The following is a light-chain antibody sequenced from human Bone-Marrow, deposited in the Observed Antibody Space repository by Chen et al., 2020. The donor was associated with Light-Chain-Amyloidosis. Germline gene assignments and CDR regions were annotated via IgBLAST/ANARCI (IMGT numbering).Light chain of an antibody. CDR3: QSAESSGTYEVI. CDR1: DLTTKY. V-gene: IGLV3-25*03. J-gene: IGLJ2*01. Sequence: SYELTHPPSLSVSPVHTARTTFSGDDLTTKYAYWYQQKPGQAPVLVIHRDTERPSGIPERFSGSSSGTTATLTISGVQAEDEADYHCQSAESSGTYEVIFGGGTKLTVL. CDR2: RDT.